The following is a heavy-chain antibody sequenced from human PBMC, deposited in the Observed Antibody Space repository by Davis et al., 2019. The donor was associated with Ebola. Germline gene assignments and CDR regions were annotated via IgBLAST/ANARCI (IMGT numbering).Heavy chain of an antibody. D-gene: IGHD2-2*01. CDR2: IYYSGST. CDR1: GGSISSYY. J-gene: IGHJ6*02. V-gene: IGHV4-59*12. CDR3: AREILVPAAMFHYYYGIDV. Sequence: SETLSLTCTVSGGSISSYYWSWIRQLPGKGLEWNGYIYYSGSTYYNPSLKSRVTISVDTSKTQFPLKLSSVTATDTAGYYCAREILVPAAMFHYYYGIDVWGQGTTVIVSS.